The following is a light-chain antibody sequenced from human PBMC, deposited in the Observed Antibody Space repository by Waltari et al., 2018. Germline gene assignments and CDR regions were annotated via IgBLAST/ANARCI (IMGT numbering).Light chain of an antibody. CDR3: QQYENLPLT. CDR1: QDISNY. CDR2: DAS. J-gene: IGKJ4*01. Sequence: DIQMTQSPSSLSAAVGDRVTITCQASQDISNYLSWYQQKPGKAPKLLIYDASDLETGVPSRFNGSGSGTHFTFAISSLRPEDVATYYCQQYENLPLTFGGGTKVEIK. V-gene: IGKV1-33*01.